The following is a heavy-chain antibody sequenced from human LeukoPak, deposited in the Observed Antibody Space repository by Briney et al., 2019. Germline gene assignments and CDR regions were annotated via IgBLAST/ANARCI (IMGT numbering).Heavy chain of an antibody. V-gene: IGHV3-53*01. Sequence: GGSLRLSCAASGFTVSSNYMSWVRQAPGKGLEWVSVIYSGGSTYYADSVKGRFTISRDNSKNTLYLQMNSLRAEDTAVYYCARVSTVAVAEIWGQGTLVTVSS. CDR1: GFTVSSNY. CDR3: ARVSTVAVAEI. D-gene: IGHD6-19*01. CDR2: IYSGGST. J-gene: IGHJ4*02.